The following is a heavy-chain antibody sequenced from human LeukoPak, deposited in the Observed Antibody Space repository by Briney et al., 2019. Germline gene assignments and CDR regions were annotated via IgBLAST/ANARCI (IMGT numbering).Heavy chain of an antibody. V-gene: IGHV3-23*01. D-gene: IGHD6-19*01. Sequence: PGGSLRLSCVGSGFTSASHAMSGVRQAPGKGLEWVSGISDSGGATRYADSVKGRFTISKDNSKNTLYLQIDSLRDEDTAVYYCAKAYSSGWSPFDYWGQGTLVTVSS. CDR2: ISDSGGAT. J-gene: IGHJ4*02. CDR3: AKAYSSGWSPFDY. CDR1: GFTSASHA.